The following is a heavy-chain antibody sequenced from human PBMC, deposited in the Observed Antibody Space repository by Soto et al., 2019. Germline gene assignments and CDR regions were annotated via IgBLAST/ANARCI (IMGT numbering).Heavy chain of an antibody. Sequence: QVQLVQSGAEVKKPGSSVKVSCKASGGTFSSYAISWVRQAPEQGLEWMGGIIPMIGTANYAQKFQGRITITADESTSTAYMELRSLRSEDTAVYYCAREGASSSWYGGFDYWGQGTLVTVSS. V-gene: IGHV1-69*12. CDR2: IIPMIGTA. J-gene: IGHJ4*02. CDR3: AREGASSSWYGGFDY. CDR1: GGTFSSYA. D-gene: IGHD6-13*01.